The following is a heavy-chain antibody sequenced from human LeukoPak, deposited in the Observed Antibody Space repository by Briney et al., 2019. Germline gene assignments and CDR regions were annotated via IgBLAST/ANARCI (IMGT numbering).Heavy chain of an antibody. D-gene: IGHD4-23*01. CDR2: IIPIFGTA. CDR3: ASMRLPGGHYGGNSGSDY. V-gene: IGHV1-69*13. J-gene: IGHJ4*02. Sequence: ASVKVSCKASGGTFSSYAISWVRQAPGQGLEWMGGIIPIFGTASYAQKFQGRVTITADESTSTAYMELSSLRSEDTAVYYCASMRLPGGHYGGNSGSDYWGQGTLVTVSS. CDR1: GGTFSSYA.